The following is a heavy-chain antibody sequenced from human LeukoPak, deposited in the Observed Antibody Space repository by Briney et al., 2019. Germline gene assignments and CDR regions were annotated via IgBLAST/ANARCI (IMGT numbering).Heavy chain of an antibody. V-gene: IGHV3-7*01. J-gene: IGHJ4*01. CDR1: GFTFTDYW. CDR2: IRQDGSEK. Sequence: GGSLRLSCEVSGFTFTDYWMNWVRQAPGKGPEWVASIRQDGSEKTYVDSVKGRFTISRDNTKTSLSLQLNGLRAEDTAVYYCARDGTAAGLYFDLWGQGTLVTVSS. CDR3: ARDGTAAGLYFDL. D-gene: IGHD6-13*01.